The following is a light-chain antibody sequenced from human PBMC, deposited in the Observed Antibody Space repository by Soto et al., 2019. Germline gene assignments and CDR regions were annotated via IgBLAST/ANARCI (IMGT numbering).Light chain of an antibody. CDR1: QSLLYSDGRTY. CDR3: MQSIHLPLT. Sequence: EIVMTQTPSSLSVTPGQPASISCKSSQSLLYSDGRTYLYWFLQRPGQPPQLLIYEVSNPFSGGPDRFSWHGSGTDFTLKIGRVEADDVGVYYCMQSIHLPLTFGGGTAVEIK. J-gene: IGKJ4*01. CDR2: EVS. V-gene: IGKV2D-29*01.